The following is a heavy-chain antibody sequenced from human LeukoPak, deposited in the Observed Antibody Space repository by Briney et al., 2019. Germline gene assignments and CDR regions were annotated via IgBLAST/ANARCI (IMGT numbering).Heavy chain of an antibody. CDR3: AKRGVVIRGILVIGYHQEAYHYDF. J-gene: IGHJ4*02. V-gene: IGHV3-23*01. Sequence: GGSLRLSCVVSGISLSNYAMTWVRQAPGKGLEWVSYINERGGRTTYADSVKGRFTISRDTSLTTLYLQMNNLRAEDTAVYFCAKRGVVIRGILVIGYHQEAYHYDFWGQGVLVTVSS. CDR2: INERGGRT. D-gene: IGHD3-10*01. CDR1: GISLSNYA.